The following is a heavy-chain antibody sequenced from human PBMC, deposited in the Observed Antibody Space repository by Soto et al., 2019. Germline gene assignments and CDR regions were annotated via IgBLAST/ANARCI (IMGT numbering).Heavy chain of an antibody. CDR2: INAGNGNT. D-gene: IGHD1-7*01. J-gene: IGHJ6*03. CDR3: ARKKTETTYYYYRDV. Sequence: GASVKVSCKASGYTFTSYAMHWVRQAPGQRLEWMGWINAGNGNTKYSQKFQGRVTITRDTSASTAYMELSSLRSEDTAVYYCARKKTETTYYYYRDVWGKGTRATAS. V-gene: IGHV1-3*01. CDR1: GYTFTSYA.